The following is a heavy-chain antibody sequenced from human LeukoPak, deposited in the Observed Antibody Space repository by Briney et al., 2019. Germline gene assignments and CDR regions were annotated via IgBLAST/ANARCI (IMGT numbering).Heavy chain of an antibody. V-gene: IGHV3-30*02. CDR3: ARVHYDILTGWGYYYYMDV. CDR2: IRFDGSFK. D-gene: IGHD3-9*01. J-gene: IGHJ6*03. CDR1: GFTFSNYG. Sequence: GGSLKLSCAASGFTFSNYGIHWVRQAPGKGLEWVAFIRFDGSFKYYADSVKGRFTISRDNSKNTVYLQMNSLRAEDTAVYYCARVHYDILTGWGYYYYMDVWGKGTTFTVSS.